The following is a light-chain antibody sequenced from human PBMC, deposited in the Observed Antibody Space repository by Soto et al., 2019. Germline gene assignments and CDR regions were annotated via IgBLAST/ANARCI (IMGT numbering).Light chain of an antibody. CDR1: QGIGNI. J-gene: IGKJ1*01. V-gene: IGKV1-9*01. Sequence: DIQLTQSPSFLSASEGDRVTIACRASQGIGNILAWYQQKPGKGPKLLICVASTLQSGVPSRFTGSGSGTEFTLTISSLQPEDFGTYYCQQFNSYPRTFGQGTKVEIK. CDR2: VAS. CDR3: QQFNSYPRT.